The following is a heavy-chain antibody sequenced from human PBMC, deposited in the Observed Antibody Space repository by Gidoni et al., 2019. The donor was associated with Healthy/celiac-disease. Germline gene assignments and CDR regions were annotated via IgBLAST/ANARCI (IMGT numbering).Heavy chain of an antibody. CDR3: ARSPRFTYYYDSSGYLLSRDGMDV. D-gene: IGHD3-22*01. CDR2: MNPNSGNT. V-gene: IGHV1-8*01. J-gene: IGHJ6*02. Sequence: QVQLVQSGAEVKKPGASVKVSCKASGYTFTSYDINWVRQATGQGLEWMGWMNPNSGNTGYAQKFQGRVTMTRNTSISTAYMELSSLRSEDTAVYYCARSPRFTYYYDSSGYLLSRDGMDVWGQGTTVTVSS. CDR1: GYTFTSYD.